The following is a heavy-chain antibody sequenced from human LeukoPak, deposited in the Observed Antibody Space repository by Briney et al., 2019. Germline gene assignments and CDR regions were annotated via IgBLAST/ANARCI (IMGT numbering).Heavy chain of an antibody. Sequence: GGSLRLSCAASGFTFSSYGMHWVRQAPGKGLEWVAFIRYDGSNKYYADSVKGRFTISRDNSKNTLYLQMNSLRAEDTAVYYCAKSGRYYDSSGLIDYWGQGTLVTVSS. V-gene: IGHV3-30*02. J-gene: IGHJ4*02. CDR3: AKSGRYYDSSGLIDY. CDR1: GFTFSSYG. D-gene: IGHD3-22*01. CDR2: IRYDGSNK.